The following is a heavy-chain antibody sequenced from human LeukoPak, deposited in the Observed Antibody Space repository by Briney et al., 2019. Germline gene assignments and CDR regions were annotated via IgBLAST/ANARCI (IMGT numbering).Heavy chain of an antibody. CDR1: GGTFSSYA. V-gene: IGHV1-8*02. J-gene: IGHJ6*03. D-gene: IGHD5-24*01. CDR3: ARGRDGYNYYYYYYMDV. Sequence: GASVKVSCKPSGGTFSSYAINWVRQATGQGLEWMGWMNPNSGNTGYAQKFQGRVTMTRNTSISTAYMELSSLRSEDTAVYYCARGRDGYNYYYYYYMDVWGKGTTVTVSS. CDR2: MNPNSGNT.